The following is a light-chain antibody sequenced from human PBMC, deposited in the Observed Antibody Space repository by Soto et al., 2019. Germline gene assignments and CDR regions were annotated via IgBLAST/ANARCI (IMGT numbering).Light chain of an antibody. CDR3: SSSTGSSTYV. V-gene: IGLV2-14*01. J-gene: IGLJ1*01. CDR1: STDVGGYNY. Sequence: QSALTQPASVSGSPGQSITISCTGRSTDVGGYNYVSWYQQHPAKAPKLLIYEVSHRPSGVSNRFSGSKYGDTASLTISGLQAEDEADYYCSSSTGSSTYVFGTGTKVTVL. CDR2: EVS.